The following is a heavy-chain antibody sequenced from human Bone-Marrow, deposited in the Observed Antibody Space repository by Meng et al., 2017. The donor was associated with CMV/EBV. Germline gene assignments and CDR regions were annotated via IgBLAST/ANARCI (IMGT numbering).Heavy chain of an antibody. V-gene: IGHV3-23*01. Sequence: GGSLRLSCAASGFTFSSYAMSWVRQAPGKGLEWVSAISGSGGSTYYADSVKGRFTISRDNSKNTLYLQMNSLRAEDTAVYYCAKNFRSLIAVAGPYDYWGQGNLVNVAS. CDR1: GFTFSSYA. D-gene: IGHD6-19*01. J-gene: IGHJ4*02. CDR2: ISGSGGST. CDR3: AKNFRSLIAVAGPYDY.